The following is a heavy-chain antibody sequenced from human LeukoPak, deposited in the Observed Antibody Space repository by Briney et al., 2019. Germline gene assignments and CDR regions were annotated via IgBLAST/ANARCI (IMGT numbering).Heavy chain of an antibody. J-gene: IGHJ4*02. Sequence: PSETLSLTCAVYGGSFSGYYWSWIRQPPGKGLEWIGEINHSGSTNYNPSLKSRVSISIDTSKNQFSLKLSSVTAADTAVYYCARGTSYSSGWFKLTYWGQGTLVTVSS. CDR2: INHSGST. V-gene: IGHV4-34*01. D-gene: IGHD6-19*01. CDR1: GGSFSGYY. CDR3: ARGTSYSSGWFKLTY.